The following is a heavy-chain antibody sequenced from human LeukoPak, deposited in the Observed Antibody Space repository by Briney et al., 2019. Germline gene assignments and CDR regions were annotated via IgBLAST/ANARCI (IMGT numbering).Heavy chain of an antibody. CDR2: IYNSGTL. V-gene: IGHV4-31*03. CDR3: ARTAGWSYGFDY. CDR1: GGSISSGDYY. D-gene: IGHD3-16*01. Sequence: SDTLSLTCTVSGGSISSGDYYWTWIRQHPGKGLEWIGYIYNSGTLYYNPSLESRVTISGDTSKNQFSLKLSSVTAADTAVYYCARTAGWSYGFDYWGQGTLVTVSS. J-gene: IGHJ4*02.